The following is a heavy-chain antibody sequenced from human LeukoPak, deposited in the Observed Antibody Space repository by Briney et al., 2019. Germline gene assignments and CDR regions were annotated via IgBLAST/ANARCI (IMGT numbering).Heavy chain of an antibody. CDR3: ARDIATILHQD. D-gene: IGHD3-9*01. J-gene: IGHJ4*02. CDR1: GYTFTNYG. CDR2: ISAYSGNT. V-gene: IGHV1-18*01. Sequence: ASVKVSCKASGYTFTNYGISWVRQAPGQGLEWMGWISAYSGNTNYMQKFQGRVTMTTVTSTTTAYMELRSLRSDDTAVYYCARDIATILHQDWGQGTLVTVSS.